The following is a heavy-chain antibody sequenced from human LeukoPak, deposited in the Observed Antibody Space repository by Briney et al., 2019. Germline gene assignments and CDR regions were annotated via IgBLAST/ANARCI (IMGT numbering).Heavy chain of an antibody. D-gene: IGHD1-1*01. CDR1: GYAFTGYY. J-gene: IGHJ5*02. CDR3: ARQTGTTAKEVNWFDP. Sequence: ASVKVSCKASGYAFTGYYIHWVRQAPGQGLEWMGWINPHSGDTNYAQKFQGRVTMTRDTSISTAYMELNILGSDDTAVYSCARQTGTTAKEVNWFDPWGQGTLVTVSS. CDR2: INPHSGDT. V-gene: IGHV1-2*02.